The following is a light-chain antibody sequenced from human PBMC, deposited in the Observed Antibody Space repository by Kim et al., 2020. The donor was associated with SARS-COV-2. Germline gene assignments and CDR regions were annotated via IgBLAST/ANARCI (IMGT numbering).Light chain of an antibody. V-gene: IGLV2-8*01. CDR3: SSYAGSYTKV. Sequence: GQSVTLSCTGTTSDVGGFNYVSWYQQHPGKAPKVMIYEVNKRPSGVPDRFSGSKSGNTASLTVSGLQAEDEADYYCSSYAGSYTKVFGGGTQLTVL. CDR1: TSDVGGFNY. J-gene: IGLJ2*01. CDR2: EVN.